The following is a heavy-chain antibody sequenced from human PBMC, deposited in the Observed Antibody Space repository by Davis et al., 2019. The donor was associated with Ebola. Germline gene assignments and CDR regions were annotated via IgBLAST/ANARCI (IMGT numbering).Heavy chain of an antibody. Sequence: PSETLSLTCTVSGGSINSGEYYWIWIRQHPGKGLEWIGYIYYSGTTYYNPSLRSRLSMSVDTSKNQFSLKLRSVTAADTAVYYCAREVLVVPAAGYFDYWGQGTLVTVSS. D-gene: IGHD2-2*01. J-gene: IGHJ4*02. CDR1: GGSINSGEYY. CDR3: AREVLVVPAAGYFDY. V-gene: IGHV4-31*03. CDR2: IYYSGTT.